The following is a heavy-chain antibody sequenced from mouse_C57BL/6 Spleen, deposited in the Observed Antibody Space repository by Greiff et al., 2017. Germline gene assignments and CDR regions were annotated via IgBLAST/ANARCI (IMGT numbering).Heavy chain of an antibody. D-gene: IGHD2-4*01. J-gene: IGHJ3*01. CDR2: IYPRSGNT. CDR1: GYTFTSYG. CDR3: AIGRGYDYDSACFAY. Sequence: VQLQQSGAELARPGASVKLSCKASGYTFTSYGISWVKQRTGQGLEWIGEIYPRSGNTYYNEKFKGKATLTADKSSSTAYMELRSLPSEDSAVYVCAIGRGYDYDSACFAYWGQGTLVTVSA. V-gene: IGHV1-81*01.